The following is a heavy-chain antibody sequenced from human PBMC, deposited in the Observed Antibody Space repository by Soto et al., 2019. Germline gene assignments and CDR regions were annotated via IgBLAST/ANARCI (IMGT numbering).Heavy chain of an antibody. CDR2: MYYSGST. V-gene: IGHV4-59*01. Sequence: SETLSLTCTVSGGSISSYYWSWIRQSPGKGLEWIGYMYYSGSTNYNPSLKSRVTISIDTSRNQFSLKLSSVTAADTAVYYCARGTFGVVKDWGQGTLVTSPQ. D-gene: IGHD3-3*01. J-gene: IGHJ4*02. CDR1: GGSISSYY. CDR3: ARGTFGVVKD.